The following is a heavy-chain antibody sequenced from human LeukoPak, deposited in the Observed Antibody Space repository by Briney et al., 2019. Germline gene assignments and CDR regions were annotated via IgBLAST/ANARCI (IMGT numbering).Heavy chain of an antibody. CDR1: GFTVSSNY. V-gene: IGHV3-30-3*01. J-gene: IGHJ4*02. D-gene: IGHD2-21*02. CDR3: ARGNNVLMVTGCFDY. Sequence: PGGSLRLSCAASGFTVSSNYMSWVRQAPGKGLEWVAVISYDGNNKDFADSVKGRFTISRDNSKNTLYLQMNSLRAEDTAVYYCARGNNVLMVTGCFDYWGQGTLVTVSS. CDR2: ISYDGNNK.